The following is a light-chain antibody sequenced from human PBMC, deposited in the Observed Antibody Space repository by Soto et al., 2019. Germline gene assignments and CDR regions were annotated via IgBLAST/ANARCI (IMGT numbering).Light chain of an antibody. Sequence: EAVLTQSPATLSVSPGERATLSCRASQSVATNLAWYQQKPGQAPRLLIYGASTRATGVPARFSGRGSGTESTLTISSLQSEDFAVYYCQQYTNWPPNTFGQGTRLEI. J-gene: IGKJ5*01. CDR3: QQYTNWPPNT. CDR2: GAS. V-gene: IGKV3-15*01. CDR1: QSVATN.